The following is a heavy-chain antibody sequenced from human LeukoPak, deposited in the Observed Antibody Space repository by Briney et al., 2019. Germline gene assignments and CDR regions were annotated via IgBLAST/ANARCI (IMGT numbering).Heavy chain of an antibody. V-gene: IGHV1-8*01. Sequence: GASVKVSCKASGYTFTSYDINWVRQATGQGLEWMGWMNPNSGNTGYAQKFQGRVTMTRNTSISTAYMELSSLRSEDTAVYYCAKDTRSTSYNNWFDPWGQGTLVTVSS. CDR2: MNPNSGNT. CDR3: AKDTRSTSYNNWFDP. D-gene: IGHD2-2*01. CDR1: GYTFTSYD. J-gene: IGHJ5*02.